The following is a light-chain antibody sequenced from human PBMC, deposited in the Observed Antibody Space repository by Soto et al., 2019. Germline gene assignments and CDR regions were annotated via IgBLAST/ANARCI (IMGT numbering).Light chain of an antibody. J-gene: IGLJ2*01. CDR1: NSNIGSNY. CDR2: RNN. Sequence: QSVLAQPPSASGTPGQRVTISCSGSNSNIGSNYVYWYQQLPGTSPKLLIYRNNQRPSAVPDRFSGAKSDTSASLDISGLRSDDKADYYCARWDDSLSDVVFGGGTQLTVL. V-gene: IGLV1-47*01. CDR3: ARWDDSLSDVV.